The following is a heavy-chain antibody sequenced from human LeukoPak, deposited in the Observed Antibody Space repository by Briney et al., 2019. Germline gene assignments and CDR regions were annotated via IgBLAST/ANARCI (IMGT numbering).Heavy chain of an antibody. CDR2: ISGSGGST. CDR1: GFTFSSYA. V-gene: IGHV3-23*01. CDR3: ANVLWFGELFPSPFDY. D-gene: IGHD3-10*01. J-gene: IGHJ4*02. Sequence: GGSLRLSCAASGFTFSSYAMSWVRQAPGKGLEWVSAISGSGGSTYYADSVKGRFTISRDNSKNTLYLQMNSLRAEDTAVYYCANVLWFGELFPSPFDYWGQGTLVTVSS.